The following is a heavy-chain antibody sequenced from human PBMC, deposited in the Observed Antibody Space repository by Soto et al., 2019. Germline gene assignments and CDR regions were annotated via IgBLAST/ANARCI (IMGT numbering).Heavy chain of an antibody. D-gene: IGHD3-10*01. CDR2: NSYSGST. Sequence: SETLSLTCTVSSGSITSHYWSWIRQPPGKGLKWIGYNSYSGSTNFNPSLKSRVTISVDTSKNQFSLKLSSVTAADTAVYYCARAETMVRGVTDTYNYWGQGTPVTVSS. J-gene: IGHJ4*02. V-gene: IGHV4-59*11. CDR1: SGSITSHY. CDR3: ARAETMVRGVTDTYNY.